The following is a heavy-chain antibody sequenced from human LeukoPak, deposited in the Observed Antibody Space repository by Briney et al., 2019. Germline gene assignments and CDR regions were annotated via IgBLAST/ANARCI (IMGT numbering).Heavy chain of an antibody. CDR3: ARGLGLVAAQGRNWSDP. V-gene: IGHV1-69*05. D-gene: IGHD6-25*01. CDR2: IIPIFGTA. Sequence: ASVKVSCKASGGTFSSYAISWVRQAPGQGLEWMGGIIPIFGTANYAQKFQGRVTITTDESTSTAYMELSSLRSEDTAVYYCARGLGLVAAQGRNWSDPWGQGTLVTVSS. J-gene: IGHJ5*02. CDR1: GGTFSSYA.